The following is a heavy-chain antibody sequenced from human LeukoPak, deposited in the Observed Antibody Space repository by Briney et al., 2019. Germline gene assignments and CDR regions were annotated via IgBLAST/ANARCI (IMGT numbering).Heavy chain of an antibody. V-gene: IGHV4-4*07. CDR2: IYASGST. CDR3: ARAAGYSYGHHLDY. Sequence: SETLSLTCTASGGSISSYYWSWIRQPAGKGLEWIGRIYASGSTNYNPSLKSRVTISVDKSKNQFSLRLNSVTAADTAVYYCARAAGYSYGHHLDYWGQGTLVTVSS. J-gene: IGHJ4*02. CDR1: GGSISSYY. D-gene: IGHD5-18*01.